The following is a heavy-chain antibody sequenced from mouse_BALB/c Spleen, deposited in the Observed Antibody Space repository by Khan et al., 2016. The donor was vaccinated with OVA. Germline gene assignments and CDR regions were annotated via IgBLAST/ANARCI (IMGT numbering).Heavy chain of an antibody. CDR3: AIYHGYFDV. CDR1: GYSFTGYY. Sequence: VRLQQSGPDLVKPGASVKISCKASGYSFTGYYIHWVKQSHGKSLEWIGRVNPNNGGTSYNQKFKSKAILTVDKSSNTAYMERRSLTSEDSAVYSCAIYHGYFDVWGAGTTVTVSS. D-gene: IGHD1-1*01. CDR2: VNPNNGGT. J-gene: IGHJ1*01. V-gene: IGHV1-26*01.